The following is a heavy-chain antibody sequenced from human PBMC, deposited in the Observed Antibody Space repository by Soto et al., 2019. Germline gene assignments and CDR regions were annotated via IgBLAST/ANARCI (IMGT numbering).Heavy chain of an antibody. V-gene: IGHV3-11*01. D-gene: IGHD3-10*01. CDR2: ISSSGSTI. J-gene: IGHJ6*03. Sequence: QVQLVESGGGLVKPGGSRRLSCAASGFTFSDYYMSWIRQAPGKGLEWVSYISSSGSTIYYADSVKGRFTISRDNAKNSLYLQMNSLRAEDTAVYYCARTMVRGVMTLQHYYYMDVWGKGTTVTVSS. CDR3: ARTMVRGVMTLQHYYYMDV. CDR1: GFTFSDYY.